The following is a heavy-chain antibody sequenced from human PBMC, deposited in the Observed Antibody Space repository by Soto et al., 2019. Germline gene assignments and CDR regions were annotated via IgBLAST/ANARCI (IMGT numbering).Heavy chain of an antibody. CDR3: TSWYGSHLKGHDAFDI. CDR1: GFSFSTGGVG. CDR2: IYWDDDK. Sequence: SGPTLVNPTQTLTLTCTFSGFSFSTGGVGVGWVRQPPGQALEWLGVIYWDDDKRYGPSLKSRLTITKDTSKNLVVLTMTNMDPVDTATYYCTSWYGSHLKGHDAFDIWGQGTVVTVSS. D-gene: IGHD3-10*01. V-gene: IGHV2-5*05. J-gene: IGHJ3*02.